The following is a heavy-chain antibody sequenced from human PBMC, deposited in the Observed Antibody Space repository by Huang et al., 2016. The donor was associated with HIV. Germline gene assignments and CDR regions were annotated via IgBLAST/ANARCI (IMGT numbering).Heavy chain of an antibody. J-gene: IGHJ4*02. Sequence: QLQLQESGPGLVKPSETLSLTCTVSGGSIRSDNYYWGWIRQPPGKGREWIGSIYYSGSTYYNPSLNSRVTITVDTSKNQFSLKMRSVTAADTAVYYCARLPGSITMIRGVITDPYWGQGTLVTVSS. CDR3: ARLPGSITMIRGVITDPY. D-gene: IGHD3-10*01. CDR2: IYYSGST. CDR1: GGSIRSDNYY. V-gene: IGHV4-39*01.